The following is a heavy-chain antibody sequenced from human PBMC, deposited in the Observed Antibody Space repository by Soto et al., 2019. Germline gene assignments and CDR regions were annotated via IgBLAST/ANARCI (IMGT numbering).Heavy chain of an antibody. V-gene: IGHV4-39*01. CDR2: FLYSGGT. D-gene: IGHD6-19*01. CDR1: GDSISSRTYS. Sequence: QLQLQESGPGLVKPSETLSLTCTVSGDSISSRTYSWGWVRQPPGKGLEWIGSFLYSGGTYYNPSIRSRVTISVDTSKKQFSLKLSSVTAADTAMFYCAKHESSVAVAGTGFDYWGQGILVTVSS. J-gene: IGHJ4*02. CDR3: AKHESSVAVAGTGFDY.